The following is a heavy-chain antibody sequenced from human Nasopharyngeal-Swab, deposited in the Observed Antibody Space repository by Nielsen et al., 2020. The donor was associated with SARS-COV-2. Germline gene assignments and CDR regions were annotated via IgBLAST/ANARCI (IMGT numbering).Heavy chain of an antibody. V-gene: IGHV3-53*05. CDR2: LYSDGRT. CDR3: ARDAPAHYGAFY. D-gene: IGHD4-17*01. Sequence: GESLKISCAASGLTVSRNHMNWVRQAPGKGLEWVSALYSDGRTSYADSVKGRFTISRDSSKNTLYLQMDSLRGEDTAVYYCARDAPAHYGAFYWGRGTLVTVSS. J-gene: IGHJ4*02. CDR1: GLTVSRNH.